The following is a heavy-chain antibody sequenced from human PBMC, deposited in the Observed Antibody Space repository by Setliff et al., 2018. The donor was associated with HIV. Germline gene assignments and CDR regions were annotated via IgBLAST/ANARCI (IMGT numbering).Heavy chain of an antibody. CDR1: GGSISSHY. D-gene: IGHD3-10*01. CDR3: ARAYGSERLNWFDP. J-gene: IGHJ5*02. Sequence: ASETLSLTCTVSGGSISSHYWSWIRQPPGKGLEWIGYMFYGGNTDYNPSLKGRITISVDTSKNQTSLRLRSVTAADTAVYYCARAYGSERLNWFDPWGQGTLVTVSS. CDR2: MFYGGNT. V-gene: IGHV4-59*11.